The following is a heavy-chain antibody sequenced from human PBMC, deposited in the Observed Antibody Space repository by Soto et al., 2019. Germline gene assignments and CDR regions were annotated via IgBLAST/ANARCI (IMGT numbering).Heavy chain of an antibody. CDR2: ISQSGNT. J-gene: IGHJ4*02. CDR3: ARATKVSGSSQTSPDF. Sequence: PSETLSLTCSIYSGSFSGYYWGWIRQPPGKGLEWIGEISQSGNTNYSPSLKSRVSISIDTSKKQFSLNLASVSAADTAVYYCARATKVSGSSQTSPDFWGQGTLVTVSS. V-gene: IGHV4-34*01. CDR1: SGSFSGYY. D-gene: IGHD6-6*01.